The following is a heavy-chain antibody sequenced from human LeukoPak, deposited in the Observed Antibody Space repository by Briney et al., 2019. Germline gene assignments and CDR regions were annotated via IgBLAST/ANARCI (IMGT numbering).Heavy chain of an antibody. CDR2: VNSDGSST. J-gene: IGHJ6*02. CDR1: GFTFSSYW. Sequence: GGSLRLSCVASGFTFSSYWMHWVRQAAGKGLVWVSRVNSDGSSTNYAASVKGRFTISRDNAKNTLYLQMNSLRAEDTAVYYCARAGRQCSSTSCYVYYYGMDVWGQGTTVTVSS. CDR3: ARAGRQCSSTSCYVYYYGMDV. V-gene: IGHV3-74*01. D-gene: IGHD2-2*01.